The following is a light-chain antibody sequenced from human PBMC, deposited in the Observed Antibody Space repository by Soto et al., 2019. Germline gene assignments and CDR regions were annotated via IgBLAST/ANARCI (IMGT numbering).Light chain of an antibody. Sequence: DIQMTQSPSSLSASLGDRVTSTCRASENIIKYLNWYQQKPGKVPRLLVYGASRLETGVPSRFSASGFGTEFTLTISGLQSEDFATYYCQHSYTAPWTFGQGTKV. V-gene: IGKV1-39*01. CDR2: GAS. CDR1: ENIIKY. J-gene: IGKJ1*01. CDR3: QHSYTAPWT.